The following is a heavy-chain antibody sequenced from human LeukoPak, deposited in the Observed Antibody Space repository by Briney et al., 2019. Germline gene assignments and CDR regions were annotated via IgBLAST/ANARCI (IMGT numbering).Heavy chain of an antibody. D-gene: IGHD1-26*01. CDR3: FVGATLYSFDY. CDR2: ISAYNGDT. V-gene: IGHV1-18*04. J-gene: IGHJ4*02. Sequence: GASVKVSCKASGYTFTGYYMHWVRQAPGQGLEWMGWISAYNGDTNYPQRLQGRVTMTTDTSTHTAYMELRSLRSDDTAVYYCFVGATLYSFDYWGQGTLVTVSS. CDR1: GYTFTGYY.